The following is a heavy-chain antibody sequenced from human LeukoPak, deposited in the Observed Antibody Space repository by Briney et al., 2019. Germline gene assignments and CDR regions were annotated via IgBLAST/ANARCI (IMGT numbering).Heavy chain of an antibody. CDR1: GGSISSYY. J-gene: IGHJ5*02. CDR2: IYPSGST. Sequence: KPSETLSLTCTVSGGSISSYYWSWIRQPAGEELEWIGHIYPSGSTNYNPSLKSRVIMSVDTSKNQFSLRLSSVTAADTAVYYCARGAQKVVYDFWSGLEPAEWNWFDPWGQGTLVTVSS. D-gene: IGHD3-3*01. CDR3: ARGAQKVVYDFWSGLEPAEWNWFDP. V-gene: IGHV4-4*07.